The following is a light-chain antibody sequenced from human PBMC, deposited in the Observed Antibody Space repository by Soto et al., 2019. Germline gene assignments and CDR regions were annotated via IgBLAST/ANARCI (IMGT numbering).Light chain of an antibody. J-gene: IGKJ3*01. V-gene: IGKV3-15*01. CDR3: QQHNAWPLT. CDR1: QTLRNK. CDR2: GGF. Sequence: IVLTQSPGTLSVSPGERVILSCRASQTLRNKLAWYQQKPGQAPRLLIYGGFTRATGIPARFSGSGSGTESTLTINRLQSEDFAIYYCQQHNAWPLTFGPGTKLDLK.